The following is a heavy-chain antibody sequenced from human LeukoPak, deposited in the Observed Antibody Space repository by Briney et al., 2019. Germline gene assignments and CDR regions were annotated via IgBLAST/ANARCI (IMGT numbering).Heavy chain of an antibody. V-gene: IGHV3-74*01. D-gene: IGHD2-21*01. CDR1: GFTFSTYW. CDR3: ARDYSLWWLTN. CDR2: ITPDGSGT. J-gene: IGHJ4*02. Sequence: GGSLRLSYAASGFTFSTYWMHWVRQAPGKGLVWVSRITPDGSGTIYADSVKGRFTISRDNAKNTLYLQMNSLRAEDTAVYYCARDYSLWWLTNWGQGTLVTVSS.